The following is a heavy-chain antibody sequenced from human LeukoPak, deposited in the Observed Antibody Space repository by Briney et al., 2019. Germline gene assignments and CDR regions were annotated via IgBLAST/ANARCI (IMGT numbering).Heavy chain of an antibody. CDR3: GRDGGRTSSDAIEI. CDR2: MYTTGGT. CDR1: GGSISTYY. D-gene: IGHD2-2*01. J-gene: IGHJ3*02. Sequence: SETLSLSCSVSGGSISTYYWTWIRQPAGKGLEWIGRMYTTGGTNYNPSLKSRVTMSIDTSKNQFSLKLTSVTAADTAVYYCGRDGGRTSSDAIEIWGQGTMVIVSS. V-gene: IGHV4-4*07.